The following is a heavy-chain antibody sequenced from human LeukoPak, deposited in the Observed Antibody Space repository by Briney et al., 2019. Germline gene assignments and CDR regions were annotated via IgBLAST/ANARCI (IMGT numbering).Heavy chain of an antibody. V-gene: IGHV1-2*02. CDR2: INPNSGGT. J-gene: IGHJ4*02. D-gene: IGHD2-2*01. Sequence: ASVKVSCKASGYTFTDYYMHWVRQAPGQGLEWMGWINPNSGGTNYAQKFQGRVTMTRDTSISTAYMELSRLRSDDTAVYYCARDHGGNIVVVPAAMPFEDYWGQGTLVTVSS. CDR3: ARDHGGNIVVVPAAMPFEDY. CDR1: GYTFTDYY.